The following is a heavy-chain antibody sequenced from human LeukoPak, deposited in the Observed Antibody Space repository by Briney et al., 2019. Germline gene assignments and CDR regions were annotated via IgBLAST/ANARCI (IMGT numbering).Heavy chain of an antibody. J-gene: IGHJ4*02. CDR2: IRSKANSYAT. D-gene: IGHD3-22*01. CDR1: GFTFSGSA. V-gene: IGHV3-73*01. CDR3: TSGPYYDSSGYYSH. Sequence: GGSLRLSCAASGFTFSGSAMHWVRQASGKELEWVGRIRSKANSYATAYAASVKGRFTISRDDSKNTAYLQMNSLKTEDTAVYYCTSGPYYDSSGYYSHWGQGTLVTVSS.